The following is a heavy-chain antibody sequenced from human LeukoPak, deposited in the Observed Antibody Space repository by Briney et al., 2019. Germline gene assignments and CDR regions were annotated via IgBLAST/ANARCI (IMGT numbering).Heavy chain of an antibody. CDR1: GFTFSSYS. D-gene: IGHD3-3*01. V-gene: IGHV3-48*01. Sequence: PGGSLRLSCAASGFTFSSYSMNWVRQAPGKGLEWVSYISSSSSTIYYADSVKGRFTISRDNAKNSLYLQMNSLRAEDTAVYYCARGPPLYYDFWSGYHHWGQGTLVTVSS. CDR2: ISSSSSTI. J-gene: IGHJ4*02. CDR3: ARGPPLYYDFWSGYHH.